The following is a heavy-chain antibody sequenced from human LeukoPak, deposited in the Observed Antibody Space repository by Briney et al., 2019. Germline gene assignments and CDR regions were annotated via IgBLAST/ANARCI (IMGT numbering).Heavy chain of an antibody. D-gene: IGHD3-22*01. CDR2: IIPIFGIA. J-gene: IGHJ4*02. CDR1: GGTFSSYA. V-gene: IGHV1-69*04. CDR3: TGGDYYDSSGYYRPDIYYFDY. Sequence: SVKVSCKASGGTFSSYAISWVRRAPGQGLEWMGRIIPIFGIANYAQKFQGRVTITADKSTSTAYMELSSLRSEDTAVYYCTGGDYYDSSGYYRPDIYYFDYWGQGTLATVSS.